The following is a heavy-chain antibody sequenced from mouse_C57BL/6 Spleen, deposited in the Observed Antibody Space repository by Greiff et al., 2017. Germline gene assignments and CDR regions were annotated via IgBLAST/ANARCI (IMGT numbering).Heavy chain of an antibody. CDR3: AREAYYSFDY. CDR2: ISDGGSYT. Sequence: EVKLVESGGGLVKPGGSLKLSCAASGFTFSSYAMSWVRHTPEKRLEWVATISDGGSYTYYPDNVKGRFTISRDNAKNNLYLQMSHLKSEDTAMYYCAREAYYSFDYWGQGTTLTVSS. D-gene: IGHD1-1*01. J-gene: IGHJ2*01. V-gene: IGHV5-4*01. CDR1: GFTFSSYA.